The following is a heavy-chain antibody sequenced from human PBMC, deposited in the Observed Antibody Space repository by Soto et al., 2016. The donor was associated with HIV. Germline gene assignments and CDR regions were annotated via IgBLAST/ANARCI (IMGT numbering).Heavy chain of an antibody. CDR2: IDSDGTTT. J-gene: IGHJ4*02. D-gene: IGHD2-21*02. Sequence: EVQLVESGGGLVQPGGSLRLSCAASGFTFSNYWIHWVRQAPGKGLVWVSRIDSDGTTTNYADSVKGRFTISRDNAKNTLYLQMNSLRAEDTAVYYCARTRVVTAIDYWGQGTLVTVSS. CDR1: GFTFSNYW. V-gene: IGHV3-74*01. CDR3: ARTRVVTAIDY.